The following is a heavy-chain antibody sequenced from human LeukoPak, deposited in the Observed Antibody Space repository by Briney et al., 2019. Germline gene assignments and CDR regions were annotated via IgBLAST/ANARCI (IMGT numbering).Heavy chain of an antibody. D-gene: IGHD2-8*02. V-gene: IGHV3-74*01. CDR2: INSDGSST. CDR1: GFTFSTYW. J-gene: IGHJ3*02. CDR3: ARDGTDSNAFDI. Sequence: GGSLRLSCAASGFTFSTYWMHWVRQAPGKGLVWVSHINSDGSSTSYADSVKGRFTISRDNAKNTLYLQMNSLRAEDTAVYYCARDGTDSNAFDIWGQGTMVTVSS.